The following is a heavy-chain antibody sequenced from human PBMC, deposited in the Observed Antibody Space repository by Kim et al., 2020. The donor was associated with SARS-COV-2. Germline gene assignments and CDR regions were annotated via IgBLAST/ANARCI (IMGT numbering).Heavy chain of an antibody. CDR1: GGSFSGYY. J-gene: IGHJ6*02. D-gene: IGHD1-26*01. V-gene: IGHV4-34*01. Sequence: SETLSLTCAVYGGSFSGYYWSWIRQPPGKGLEWIGEINHSGSTNYNPSLKSRVTISVDTSKNQFSLKLSSVTAADTAVYYCAIRGRYYYGMDVWGQGTT. CDR3: AIRGRYYYGMDV. CDR2: INHSGST.